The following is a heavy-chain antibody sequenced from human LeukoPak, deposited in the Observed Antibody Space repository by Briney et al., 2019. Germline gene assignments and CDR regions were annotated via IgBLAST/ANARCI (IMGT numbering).Heavy chain of an antibody. D-gene: IGHD3-22*01. V-gene: IGHV3-72*01. CDR1: GFTFSDHY. Sequence: GGSLRLSCAASGFTFSDHYMDWVRQAPGKGLEWVGRTRNKANSYTTEYAASVKGRFTISRDDSKNSLYLQMNSLRAEDTAVYYCARDSDYYDSSIDYWGQGTLVTVSS. CDR3: ARDSDYYDSSIDY. J-gene: IGHJ4*02. CDR2: TRNKANSYTT.